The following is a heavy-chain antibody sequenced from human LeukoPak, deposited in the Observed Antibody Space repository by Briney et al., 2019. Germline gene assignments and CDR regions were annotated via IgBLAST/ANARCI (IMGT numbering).Heavy chain of an antibody. V-gene: IGHV4-59*01. CDR2: ISYSGST. Sequence: SETLSLTCTVSGGSISSYYWNWIRQPPGKGLEWIGYISYSGSTNYNPSLKSRVTMSLDTSKNQFSLKLSSVTAADTAVYYCARGDDHKSTYFDYWGQGTLVTVSS. CDR3: ARGDDHKSTYFDY. D-gene: IGHD3-3*01. CDR1: GGSISSYY. J-gene: IGHJ4*02.